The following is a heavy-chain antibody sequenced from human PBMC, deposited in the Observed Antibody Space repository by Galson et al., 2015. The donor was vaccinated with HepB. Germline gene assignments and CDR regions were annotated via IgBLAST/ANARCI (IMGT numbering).Heavy chain of an antibody. D-gene: IGHD6-13*01. V-gene: IGHV3-21*01. CDR3: ASVVSSSWYTNWFDP. CDR1: GFTFSSYS. J-gene: IGHJ5*02. Sequence: SLRPSCAASGFTFSSYSMNWVRQAPGKGLEWVSSISSSSSYIYYADSVKGRFTISRDNAQNSLYLQMNSLRAEDSAVYYCASVVSSSWYTNWFDPWGQGTLVTVSS. CDR2: ISSSSSYI.